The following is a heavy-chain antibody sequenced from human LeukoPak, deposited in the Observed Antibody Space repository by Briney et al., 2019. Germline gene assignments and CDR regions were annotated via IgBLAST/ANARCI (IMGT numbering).Heavy chain of an antibody. CDR2: IYYSGST. CDR3: ARNYDFWSGYHYYYYGMDV. J-gene: IGHJ6*02. CDR1: GGSISSSSYY. V-gene: IGHV4-39*01. D-gene: IGHD3-3*01. Sequence: SETLSLTCTVPGGSISSSSYYWGWIRQPPGKGLEWIGSIYYSGSTYYNPSLKSRVTISVDTSKNQFSLKLSSVTAADTAVYYCARNYDFWSGYHYYYYGMDVWDQGTTVTVSS.